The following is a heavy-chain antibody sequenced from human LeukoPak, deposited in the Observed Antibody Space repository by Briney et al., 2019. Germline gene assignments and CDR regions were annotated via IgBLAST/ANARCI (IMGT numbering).Heavy chain of an antibody. CDR1: GFSITDHH. D-gene: IGHD3-3*01. V-gene: IGHV3-23*01. J-gene: IGHJ5*01. CDR2: TSGSGIST. CDR3: AKDRGEFDFWSGSNWFDS. Sequence: GGSLRLSCAGAGFSITDHHMDWVRQAPGKGLEWISATSGSGISTYYADSVKGRFTISRDSSKDTLYLQMNSLRVDDTAVYYCAKDRGEFDFWSGSNWFDSWGQGTLVTVSS.